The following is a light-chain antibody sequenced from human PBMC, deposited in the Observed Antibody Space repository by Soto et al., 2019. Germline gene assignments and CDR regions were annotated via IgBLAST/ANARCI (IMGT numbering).Light chain of an antibody. Sequence: DIPLTQSPSFLSASIGDRVTITCRASQVIGIYLAWYQQKPGKAPNLLISAASTLQSGGPSRFSGSGSGTEFTLTIRSLQPEDFATDYCQQLVSYPQFGGGTKVEIK. CDR2: AAS. CDR1: QVIGIY. J-gene: IGKJ4*02. V-gene: IGKV1-9*01. CDR3: QQLVSYPQ.